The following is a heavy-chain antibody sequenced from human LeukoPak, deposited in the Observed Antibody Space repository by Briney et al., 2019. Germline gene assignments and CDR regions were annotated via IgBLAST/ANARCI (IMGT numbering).Heavy chain of an antibody. D-gene: IGHD2-2*01. V-gene: IGHV4-31*03. CDR1: GGSISSGGYY. CDR2: IYYSGST. CDR3: ARHADDIPAAMYYYYYGMDV. J-gene: IGHJ6*02. Sequence: SQTLSLTCTVSGGSISSGGYYWSWIRQHPGKGLEWIGYIYYSGSTNYNPSLKSRVTISVDTFKNQFSLKLSSVTAADTAVYYCARHADDIPAAMYYYYYGMDVWGQGTTVTVSS.